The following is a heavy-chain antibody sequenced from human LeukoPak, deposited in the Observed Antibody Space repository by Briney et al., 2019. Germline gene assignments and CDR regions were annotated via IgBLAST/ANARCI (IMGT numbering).Heavy chain of an antibody. J-gene: IGHJ4*02. V-gene: IGHV4-59*01. D-gene: IGHD6-13*01. CDR3: ARGVYIAAAQYAY. CDR1: GGSFSGYY. CDR2: IYYSGST. Sequence: PSETLSLTCAVYGGSFSGYYWSWIRQPPGKGLEWIGYIYYSGSTNYNPSLKSRVTISVDTSKNQFSLKLSSVTAADTAVYYCARGVYIAAAQYAYWGQGTLVTVSS.